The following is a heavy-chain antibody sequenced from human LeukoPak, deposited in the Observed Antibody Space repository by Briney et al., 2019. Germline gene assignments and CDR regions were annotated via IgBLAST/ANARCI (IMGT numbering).Heavy chain of an antibody. CDR2: IGISSGNT. CDR1: GFPFIEYS. V-gene: IGHV3-11*06. D-gene: IGHD5-18*01. J-gene: IGHJ4*02. CDR3: TRDHNYAFDN. Sequence: PGGSLRLSCTASGFPFIEYSMSWVRQAPGKGLEWIAYIGISSGNTKYADSVKGRFTISADNAKNSLYLQMNSLRVEDTAVYYCTRDHNYAFDNWGQGTLVSVSS.